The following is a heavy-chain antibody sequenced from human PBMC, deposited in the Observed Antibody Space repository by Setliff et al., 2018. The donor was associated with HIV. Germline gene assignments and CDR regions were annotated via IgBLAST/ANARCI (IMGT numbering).Heavy chain of an antibody. CDR1: GASISTTTYY. CDR3: AREGDGIDY. Sequence: PSETRSLTCTVSGASISTTTYYWGWIRQPPGKGLEWIGSIHYTGNTYNTPSLKSRLTISVDASKNQISLKLTSVTAADTAIYFCAREGDGIDYWGQGILVTVSS. J-gene: IGHJ4*02. D-gene: IGHD2-21*02. CDR2: IHYTGNT. V-gene: IGHV4-39*02.